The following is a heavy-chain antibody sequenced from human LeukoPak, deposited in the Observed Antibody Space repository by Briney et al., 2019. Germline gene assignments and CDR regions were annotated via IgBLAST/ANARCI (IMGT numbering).Heavy chain of an antibody. CDR1: GFTFSSYA. V-gene: IGHV3-33*08. D-gene: IGHD5-24*01. Sequence: GGSLRLSCAASGFTFSSYAMSWVRQAPGKGLEWVAVIWYDGSNKYYADSVKGRFTISRDNSKNTLYLQMNSLRAEDTAVYYCARTRDGYNYDAFDIWGQGTMVTVSS. J-gene: IGHJ3*02. CDR2: IWYDGSNK. CDR3: ARTRDGYNYDAFDI.